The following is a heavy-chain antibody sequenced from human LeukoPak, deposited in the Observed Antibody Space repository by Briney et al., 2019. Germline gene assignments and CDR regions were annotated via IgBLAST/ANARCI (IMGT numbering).Heavy chain of an antibody. V-gene: IGHV3-23*01. CDR1: GFTFKNYA. Sequence: PGGSLRLSCSASGFTFKNYALSWVRQAPGKGLEWVSDISGSGGSTCYADSVKGRFTISRDNSKNTLYLQLNSLRVEDTAVYYCAKGSGDSSGYYYSYYCYYMDVWGKGTTVTVSS. CDR3: AKGSGDSSGYYYSYYCYYMDV. D-gene: IGHD3-22*01. CDR2: ISGSGGST. J-gene: IGHJ6*03.